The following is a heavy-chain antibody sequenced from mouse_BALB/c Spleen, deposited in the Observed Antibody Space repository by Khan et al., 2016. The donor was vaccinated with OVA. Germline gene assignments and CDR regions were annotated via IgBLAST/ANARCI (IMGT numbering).Heavy chain of an antibody. V-gene: IGHV1-52*01. J-gene: IGHJ3*01. Sequence: VQLQQSGAELVRPGASVKLSCEASGYTFTSYWMNWVKQSPEQGLEWIGRIDPYDSETHYNQNFKDKAILTVDKSSSTAYMQLSSLPSEYSAGYYCARNPFAYWGQGTLVTVSA. CDR3: ARNPFAY. CDR1: GYTFTSYW. CDR2: IDPYDSET.